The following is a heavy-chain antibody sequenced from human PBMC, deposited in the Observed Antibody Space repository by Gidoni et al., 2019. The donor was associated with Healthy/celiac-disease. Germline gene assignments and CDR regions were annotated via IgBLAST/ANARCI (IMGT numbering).Heavy chain of an antibody. D-gene: IGHD3-3*01. CDR3: AKRNHPPLLRFLEWLPHYYYGMDV. Sequence: EVQLLESGGGLVQPGGSLRLSCAASGFTFSRYAMSWVREAPGKGLEWVSAISGSGGSTYYADSVKGRFTISRDNSKNTLYLQMNSLRAEDTAVYYCAKRNHPPLLRFLEWLPHYYYGMDVWGQGTTVTVSS. V-gene: IGHV3-23*01. J-gene: IGHJ6*02. CDR2: ISGSGGST. CDR1: GFTFSRYA.